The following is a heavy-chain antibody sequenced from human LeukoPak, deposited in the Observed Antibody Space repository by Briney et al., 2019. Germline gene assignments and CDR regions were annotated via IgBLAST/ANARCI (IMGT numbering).Heavy chain of an antibody. CDR1: GGSISSYY. CDR3: ARGVLPRASPLRVWFDP. J-gene: IGHJ5*02. Sequence: PSETLSLTCTVSGGSISSYYWSWIRQSPGKGLEWIGYIYYSGSTNYNPSLKSRVTISVDTSKNQFSLKLSSVTAADTAVYYCARGVLPRASPLRVWFDPWGQGTLVTVSS. CDR2: IYYSGST. D-gene: IGHD4/OR15-4a*01. V-gene: IGHV4-59*01.